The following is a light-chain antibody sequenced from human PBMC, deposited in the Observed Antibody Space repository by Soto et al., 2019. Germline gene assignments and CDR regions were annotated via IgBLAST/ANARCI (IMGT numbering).Light chain of an antibody. Sequence: QSARTQPPSASGSPGQSVTISCTGTSSDVGDYNYVSWYQQHPGKAPKLMIYGVSKRPSGVPDRFSGSKSGNTASLTVSGLQAEDEADYYCSSYAGSNSVVFGGGTKVTVL. V-gene: IGLV2-8*01. CDR2: GVS. CDR3: SSYAGSNSVV. CDR1: SSDVGDYNY. J-gene: IGLJ2*01.